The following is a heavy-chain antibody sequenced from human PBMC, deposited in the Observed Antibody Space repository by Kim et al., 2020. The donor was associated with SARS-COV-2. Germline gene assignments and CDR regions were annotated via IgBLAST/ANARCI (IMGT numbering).Heavy chain of an antibody. CDR3: TREPYNYDILTGYYPSRYFDY. V-gene: IGHV3-49*04. Sequence: SLRLSCTASGFTFGDYAMSWVRQAPGKGLEWVGFIRSKAYGGTTEYAASVKGRFTISRDDSKSIAYLQMNSLKTEDTAVYYCTREPYNYDILTGYYPSRYFDYWGQGTLVTVSS. D-gene: IGHD3-9*01. CDR2: IRSKAYGGTT. CDR1: GFTFGDYA. J-gene: IGHJ4*02.